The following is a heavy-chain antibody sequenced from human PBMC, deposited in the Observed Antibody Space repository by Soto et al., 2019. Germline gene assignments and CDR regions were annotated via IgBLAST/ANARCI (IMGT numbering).Heavy chain of an antibody. CDR1: GGTFSSYA. Sequence: QVQLVQSGAEVKKPGSSVKVSCKASGGTFSSYAISWVRQAPGQGLEWMGGIIPIFGTANYAQKFQGRVTITADESTRTAYMELSSLRSEDTAVYYCARDRGDDLWSGYYGGLRSYYYGMDVWGQGTTVTVSS. CDR2: IIPIFGTA. J-gene: IGHJ6*02. D-gene: IGHD3-3*01. CDR3: ARDRGDDLWSGYYGGLRSYYYGMDV. V-gene: IGHV1-69*01.